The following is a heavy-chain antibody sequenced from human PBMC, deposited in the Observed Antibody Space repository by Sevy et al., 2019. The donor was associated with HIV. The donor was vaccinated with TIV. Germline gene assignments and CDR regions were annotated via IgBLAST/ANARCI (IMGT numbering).Heavy chain of an antibody. D-gene: IGHD3-10*01. CDR1: GLTFSDAW. V-gene: IGHV3-23*01. Sequence: GGSLRLSCVVSGLTFSDAWMNWVRQAPGRGLEWVARVSRNGGTPEYGDSAKGRFTISRDNSKNTVYLQLKELRAEDTALYYCVKEGRDDFNPYLDFWGQGILVTVSS. CDR3: VKEGRDDFNPYLDF. J-gene: IGHJ4*02. CDR2: VSRNGGTP.